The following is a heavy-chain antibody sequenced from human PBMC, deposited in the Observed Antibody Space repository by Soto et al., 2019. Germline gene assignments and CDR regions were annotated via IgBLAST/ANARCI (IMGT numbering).Heavy chain of an antibody. CDR1: GFTFINYA. V-gene: IGHV3-23*01. J-gene: IGHJ4*02. Sequence: VHLLQSRGGLIQPGGSLRLSCTTSGFTFINYAMSWVRQAPGKGLEGVSVITGSGDVSYVTDRFKGRFTVSRDNSKNTLFLEMSSLRADDTAVYFCAKAQEASGNVNSYLDYWGQGIRVTVSP. CDR3: AKAQEASGNVNSYLDY. CDR2: ITGSGDVS. D-gene: IGHD2-15*01.